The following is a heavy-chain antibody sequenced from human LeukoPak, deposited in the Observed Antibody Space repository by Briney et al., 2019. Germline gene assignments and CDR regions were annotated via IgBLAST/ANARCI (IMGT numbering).Heavy chain of an antibody. CDR3: ARLRRIAAAGKGGYYMDV. V-gene: IGHV4-34*01. Sequence: RSSETLSLTCAVYGGSFSGYYWSWIRQPPGKGLEWIGEINHSGSTNYNPSLKSRVTISVDTSKNQFSLKLSSVTAADTAVYYCARLRRIAAAGKGGYYMDVWGKGTTVTISS. D-gene: IGHD6-13*01. CDR1: GGSFSGYY. CDR2: INHSGST. J-gene: IGHJ6*03.